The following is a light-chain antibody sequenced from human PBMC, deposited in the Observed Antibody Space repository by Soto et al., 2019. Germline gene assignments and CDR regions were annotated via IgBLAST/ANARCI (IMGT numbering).Light chain of an antibody. CDR3: QHYDDLPWT. CDR1: KDIKNY. V-gene: IGKV1-33*01. CDR2: AAS. J-gene: IGKJ1*01. Sequence: DIQVTQSPSSLSASVGDRVTITCQASKDIKNYLNWYQQKPGKAPKLLIYAASILETGVPSRFSGSGSGTYFTFTISSLQPEDIATYYCQHYDDLPWTFGQGTKVVIK.